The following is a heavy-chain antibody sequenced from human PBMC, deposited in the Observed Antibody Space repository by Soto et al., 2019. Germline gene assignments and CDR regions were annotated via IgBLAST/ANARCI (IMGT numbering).Heavy chain of an antibody. CDR3: ARVSDYYGMDV. Sequence: PGGSLRLSCAASGFTFSSYDMHWVRQATGKGLEWVSAIGTAGDTYYPGSVKGRFTISRENAKNSLYLQMNSLRAEDTAVYYCARVSDYYGMDVWGQGTTVTVSS. CDR1: GFTFSSYD. V-gene: IGHV3-13*01. D-gene: IGHD6-25*01. CDR2: IGTAGDT. J-gene: IGHJ6*02.